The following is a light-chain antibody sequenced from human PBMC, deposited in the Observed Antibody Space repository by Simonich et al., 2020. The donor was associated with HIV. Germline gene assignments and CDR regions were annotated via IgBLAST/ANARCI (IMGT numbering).Light chain of an antibody. J-gene: IGKJ1*01. V-gene: IGKV1-12*01. CDR3: QQSYSSLWT. Sequence: DIQMTQFQSFVSASVGARVTITCGASQGISYCLAWYQQKPGKAPKLLIYAASSWQSGVPSRFSGSGSGTDFTLTISSLQHEDFATYYCQQSYSSLWTFGQGTKVEIK. CDR1: QGISYC. CDR2: AAS.